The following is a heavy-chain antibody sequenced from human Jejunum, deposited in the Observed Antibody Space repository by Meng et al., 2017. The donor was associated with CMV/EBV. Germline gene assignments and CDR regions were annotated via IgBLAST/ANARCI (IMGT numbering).Heavy chain of an antibody. CDR2: FYYTGST. CDR1: GGPVSSGGDS. V-gene: IGHV4-39*07. CDR3: ARDRGWGTGFDY. J-gene: IGHJ4*02. Sequence: VSGGPVSSGGDSWGWLRQPPGKGLEWIGSFYYTGSTYYNPSLKSRVTISRRTSDNLFSLTLNSVTVADTAVYFCARDRGWGTGFDYWGPGILVTVSS. D-gene: IGHD1-1*01.